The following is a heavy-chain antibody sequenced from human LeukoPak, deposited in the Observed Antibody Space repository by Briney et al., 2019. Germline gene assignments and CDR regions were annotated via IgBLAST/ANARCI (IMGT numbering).Heavy chain of an antibody. J-gene: IGHJ3*02. V-gene: IGHV2-5*01. CDR3: AHRPIGPFLIAARPYDAFDI. CDR1: GFSLSTSGVG. CDR2: IYWNDDK. D-gene: IGHD6-6*01. Sequence: SGPTLVNPTQTLTLTCTFSGFSLSTSGVGVGWIRQPPGKALEWLALIYWNDDKRYSPSLKSRLTITKDTSKNQVVLTMTNMDPVDTATYYCAHRPIGPFLIAARPYDAFDIWAKGQWSPSLQ.